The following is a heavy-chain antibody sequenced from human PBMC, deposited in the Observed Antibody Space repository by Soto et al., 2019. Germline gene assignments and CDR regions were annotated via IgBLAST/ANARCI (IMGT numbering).Heavy chain of an antibody. CDR2: ISNSGSYI. CDR1: GFTFSSHS. CDR3: ARDVVGADDAFDV. Sequence: EVQLVESGGGLVKPGGSLRLSCAASGFTFSSHSMNWVRQAPGKGLEWVSSISNSGSYIYYADSVKGRFTISRDNAKNALYLQMNSLRAEDTALYYCARDVVGADDAFDVWGQGTMVTVSS. J-gene: IGHJ3*01. V-gene: IGHV3-21*01. D-gene: IGHD2-15*01.